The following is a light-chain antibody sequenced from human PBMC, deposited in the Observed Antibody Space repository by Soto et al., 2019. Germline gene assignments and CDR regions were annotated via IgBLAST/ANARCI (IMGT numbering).Light chain of an antibody. CDR2: KAS. J-gene: IGKJ1*01. Sequence: IQMTQSPATLPASVGDSVTITCRASQSVGRWLAWYQQKPGKAPQVLIYKASDLKSGVPSRFSGSGSGTEVTLTISGLQPDDSATYYCQQYETYATFGQGTKVEIK. CDR1: QSVGRW. V-gene: IGKV1-5*03. CDR3: QQYETYAT.